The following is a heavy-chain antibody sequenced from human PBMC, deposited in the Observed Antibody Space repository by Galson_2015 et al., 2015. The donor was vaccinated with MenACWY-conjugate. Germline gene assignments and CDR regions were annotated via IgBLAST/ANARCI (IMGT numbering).Heavy chain of an antibody. V-gene: IGHV3-74*01. Sequence: SQRLSCAASGFTFSSYWMHWVRQAPGKGLVWVSLINSDGSSTSYADSVKGRFTISRDNAKNTLYLQMNSLRAEDTAVYYCAVYCSSTRCYGASGGYWGQGTLVTVSS. D-gene: IGHD2-2*01. CDR2: INSDGSST. CDR1: GFTFSSYW. CDR3: AVYCSSTRCYGASGGY. J-gene: IGHJ4*02.